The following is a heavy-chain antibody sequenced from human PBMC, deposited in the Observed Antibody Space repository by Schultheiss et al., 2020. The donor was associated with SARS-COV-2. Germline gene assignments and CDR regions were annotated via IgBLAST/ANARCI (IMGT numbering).Heavy chain of an antibody. V-gene: IGHV1-2*02. CDR1: GYTFTAYY. D-gene: IGHD5-12*01. CDR3: ARDFHSSYENWFDP. Sequence: ASVKVSCKASGYTFTAYYMHWVRQAPGQGLEWMGWINPNSGGTNYAQKFQGRVTMTRDTSISTAYMELSRLRSDDTAVYYCARDFHSSYENWFDPWGQGTLVTVSS. J-gene: IGHJ5*02. CDR2: INPNSGGT.